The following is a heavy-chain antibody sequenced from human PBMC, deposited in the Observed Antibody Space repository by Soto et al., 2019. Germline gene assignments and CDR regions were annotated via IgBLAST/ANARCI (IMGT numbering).Heavy chain of an antibody. J-gene: IGHJ3*02. CDR2: ISWNSGSI. Sequence: EVQLVESGGGLVQPGRSLRLSCAASGFTFDDYAMHWVRQAPGKGLEWVSGISWNSGSIGYADSVKGRFTISRDNAKNCLYLQMNSLRAEDTALYYCEKAMTTVIIPDAFDIWGQGTMVTVSS. V-gene: IGHV3-9*01. CDR3: EKAMTTVIIPDAFDI. D-gene: IGHD4-17*01. CDR1: GFTFDDYA.